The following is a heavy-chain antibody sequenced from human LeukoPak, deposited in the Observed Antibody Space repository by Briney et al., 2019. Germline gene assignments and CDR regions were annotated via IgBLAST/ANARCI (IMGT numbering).Heavy chain of an antibody. J-gene: IGHJ6*02. V-gene: IGHV4-61*05. CDR3: ARTPLRNTAMVTYSFYYGMDV. CDR2: IYYSGST. CDR1: GGSISSSSYY. D-gene: IGHD5-18*01. Sequence: SETLSLTCTVSGGSISSSSYYWGWIRQPPGKGLEWIGYIYYSGSTNYNPSLKSRVTISVDTSKNQFSLKLSSVTAADTAVYYCARTPLRNTAMVTYSFYYGMDVWGQGTTVTVSS.